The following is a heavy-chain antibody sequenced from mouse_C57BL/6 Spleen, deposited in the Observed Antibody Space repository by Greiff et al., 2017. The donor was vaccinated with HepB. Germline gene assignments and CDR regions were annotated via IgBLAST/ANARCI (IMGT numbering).Heavy chain of an antibody. CDR1: GYTFTDYN. Sequence: VQLKASGPELVKPGASVKMSCKASGYTFTDYNMHWVKQSHGKSLEWIGYINPNNGGTSYNQKFKGKATLTVNKSSSTAYMELRSLTSEDSAVYYCAREYYGSSSFAYWGQGTLVTVSA. CDR2: INPNNGGT. D-gene: IGHD1-1*01. V-gene: IGHV1-22*01. CDR3: AREYYGSSSFAY. J-gene: IGHJ3*01.